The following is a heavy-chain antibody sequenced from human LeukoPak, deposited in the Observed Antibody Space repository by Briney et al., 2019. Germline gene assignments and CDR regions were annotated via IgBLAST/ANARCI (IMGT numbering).Heavy chain of an antibody. Sequence: SETLSLTCTLSGDSISSTSFYWAWIRQPPGKGLECIGTIFYSGITYYSSSLKSRVTISVDSSKNQFSLKLSPVTVADTAVYFCARSGPAAGRPDAFDIWGQGTMVTVSS. D-gene: IGHD2-2*01. CDR1: GDSISSTSFY. CDR2: IFYSGIT. J-gene: IGHJ3*02. V-gene: IGHV4-39*07. CDR3: ARSGPAAGRPDAFDI.